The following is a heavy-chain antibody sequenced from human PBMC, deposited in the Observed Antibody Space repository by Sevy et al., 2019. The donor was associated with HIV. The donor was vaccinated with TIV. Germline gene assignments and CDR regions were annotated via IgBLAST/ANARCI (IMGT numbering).Heavy chain of an antibody. V-gene: IGHV1-2*02. CDR2: INPNSGDT. CDR1: GYTFTGYF. Sequence: ASVKVSCKASGYTFTGYFMHWVRQAPGQGLEWMGWINPNSGDTNCAQKFQGRVTMTRDTSINTAYMELSRLRSDDTALYDCARDVGYCRPGSCHGYPQHVGPIDYWGQGTLVTVSS. CDR3: ARDVGYCRPGSCHGYPQHVGPIDY. D-gene: IGHD2-15*01. J-gene: IGHJ4*02.